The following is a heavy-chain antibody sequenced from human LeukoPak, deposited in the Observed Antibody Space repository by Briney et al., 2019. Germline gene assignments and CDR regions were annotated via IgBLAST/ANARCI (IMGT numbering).Heavy chain of an antibody. CDR1: GFTFSTYA. CDR2: VLSSGTT. D-gene: IGHD1-26*01. V-gene: IGHV3-48*02. J-gene: IGHJ4*02. CDR3: VTGLVGSTNY. Sequence: GGSLRLSCAASGFTFSTYAMSWVRQAPGKGLEWVSHVLSSGTTYYADSVKGRFTISRDNAKNSLYLQMNSLRDEDTAVYYCVTGLVGSTNYWGQGTLVTVSS.